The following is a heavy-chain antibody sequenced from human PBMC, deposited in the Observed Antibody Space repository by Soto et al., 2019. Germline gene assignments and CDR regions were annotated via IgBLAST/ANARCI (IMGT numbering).Heavy chain of an antibody. CDR2: IYYSGST. D-gene: IGHD3-22*01. CDR3: ARAMYYYDSSGYYDY. Sequence: IRQHPGKGLEWIGYIYYSGSTYYNPSLKSRVTISVDTSKNQFSLKLSSVTAADTAVYYCARAMYYYDSSGYYDYWGQGTLVTVSS. V-gene: IGHV4-31*02. J-gene: IGHJ4*02.